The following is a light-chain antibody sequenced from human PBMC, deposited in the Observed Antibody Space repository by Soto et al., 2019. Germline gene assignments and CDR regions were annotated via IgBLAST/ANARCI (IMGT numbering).Light chain of an antibody. CDR3: SSYTSSSTL. CDR2: EVS. J-gene: IGLJ1*01. Sequence: QSALTQPASVSGSPGQSITISCAGTSSDVGSYNYVSWYRQHPGKAPKLMIYEVSNRPSGVSSRFSGSKSGNTASLTISGLQAEDEADYYCSSYTSSSTLFGTGTRSPS. V-gene: IGLV2-14*01. CDR1: SSDVGSYNY.